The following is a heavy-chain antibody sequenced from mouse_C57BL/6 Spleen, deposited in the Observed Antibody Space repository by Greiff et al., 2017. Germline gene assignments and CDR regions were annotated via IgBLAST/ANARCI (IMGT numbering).Heavy chain of an antibody. CDR3: ARRSVYYYGSSSFDY. J-gene: IGHJ2*01. Sequence: EVKLMESGGGLVKPGGSLKLSCAASGFTFSDYGMHWVRQAPEKGLEWVAYISSGSSTIYYADTVKGRFTISRANAKNTLFLQMTSLRSEDTAMYYCARRSVYYYGSSSFDYWGQGTTLTVSS. CDR2: ISSGSSTI. D-gene: IGHD1-1*01. V-gene: IGHV5-17*01. CDR1: GFTFSDYG.